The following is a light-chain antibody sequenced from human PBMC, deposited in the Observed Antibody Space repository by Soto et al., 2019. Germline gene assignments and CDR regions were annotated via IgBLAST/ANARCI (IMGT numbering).Light chain of an antibody. CDR1: SSNIGSNY. J-gene: IGLJ2*01. CDR2: RNN. Sequence: QSVLTQPPSASGTPGQRVTISCSGSSSNIGSNYVFWYQHLPGTAPKLLMYRNNQRPSGVPDRFSGSKSGTSASLAISALRSEDETDYYCAAWDDSLSGVVFGGGTQLTVL. CDR3: AAWDDSLSGVV. V-gene: IGLV1-47*01.